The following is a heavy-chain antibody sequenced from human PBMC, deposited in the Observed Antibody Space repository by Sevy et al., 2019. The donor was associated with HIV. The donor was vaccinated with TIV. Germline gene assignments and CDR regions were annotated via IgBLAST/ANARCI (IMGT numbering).Heavy chain of an antibody. CDR2: ISSSSSYI. J-gene: IGHJ3*02. V-gene: IGHV3-21*01. Sequence: GGSLRLSCAASGFTFSSYSMNWVRQAPGKGLEWVSSISSSSSYIYYADSVKGRFTSSRDKAKNSLYLQMNSLRAEDTAVYYCARDGSGSIDAFDIWGQGTMVTVSS. D-gene: IGHD3-10*01. CDR3: ARDGSGSIDAFDI. CDR1: GFTFSSYS.